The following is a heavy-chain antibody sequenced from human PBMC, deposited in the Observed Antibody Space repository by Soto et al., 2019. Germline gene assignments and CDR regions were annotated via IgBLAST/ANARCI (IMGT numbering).Heavy chain of an antibody. J-gene: IGHJ2*01. CDR1: GYTFNNYG. D-gene: IGHD2-15*01. CDR2: IGPYNGNT. Sequence: QVQLVQSGAEVKKPGASVKVSCKASGYTFNNYGISWVRQAPGQGLEWMGWIGPYNGNTDHAQNFQGRGTMTTDTPTNTAYMELRILRSDDTVLYYCARCYCSVGSCYTCWHFDLWGRGTLVTVSS. V-gene: IGHV1-18*01. CDR3: ARCYCSVGSCYTCWHFDL.